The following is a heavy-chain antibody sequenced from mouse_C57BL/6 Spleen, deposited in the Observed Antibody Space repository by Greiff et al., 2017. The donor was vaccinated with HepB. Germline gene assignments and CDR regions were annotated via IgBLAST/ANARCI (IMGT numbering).Heavy chain of an antibody. D-gene: IGHD2-4*01. V-gene: IGHV5-17*01. CDR2: ISSGSSTI. CDR1: GFTFSDYG. J-gene: IGHJ4*01. Sequence: EVKLEESGGGLVKPGGSLKLSCAASGFTFSDYGMHWVRQAPEKGLEWVAYISSGSSTIYYADTVKGRFTISRDNAKNTLFLQMTSLRSEDTAMYYCARRYDSYYYAMDYWGQGTSVTVSS. CDR3: ARRYDSYYYAMDY.